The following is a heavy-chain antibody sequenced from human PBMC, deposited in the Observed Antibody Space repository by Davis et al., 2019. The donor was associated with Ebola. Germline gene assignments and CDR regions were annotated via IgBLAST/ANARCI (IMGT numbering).Heavy chain of an antibody. CDR2: LGTSADT. Sequence: GESLKISCAASGFVFRNYVMIWVRQAPGKGLEWVSTLGTSADTYYADSVKGRFTISRDNSKNTLYLQMNGLRVEDTAIYYCAKDTSNIWFDIWGQGTNVTVSS. J-gene: IGHJ3*02. CDR3: AKDTSNIWFDI. D-gene: IGHD1-26*01. V-gene: IGHV3-23*01. CDR1: GFVFRNYV.